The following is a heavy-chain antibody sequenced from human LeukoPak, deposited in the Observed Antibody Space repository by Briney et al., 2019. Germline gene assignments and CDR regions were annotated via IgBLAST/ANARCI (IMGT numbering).Heavy chain of an antibody. D-gene: IGHD3-9*01. CDR2: ISYDGSNK. Sequence: GGSLRLSCAASGFTFSSYAMHWVRQAPGKGLEWVAVISYDGSNKHYADSVKGRFTISRDNSKNTLYLQMNSLRAEDTAVYYCARDGDILTGYMRQFDYWGQGTLVTVSS. V-gene: IGHV3-30-3*01. CDR3: ARDGDILTGYMRQFDY. CDR1: GFTFSSYA. J-gene: IGHJ4*02.